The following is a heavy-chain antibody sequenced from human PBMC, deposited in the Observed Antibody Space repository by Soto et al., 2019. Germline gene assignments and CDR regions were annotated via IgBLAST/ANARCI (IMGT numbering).Heavy chain of an antibody. D-gene: IGHD3-22*01. CDR1: GGSISSGDYY. J-gene: IGHJ4*01. V-gene: IGHV4-30-4*01. CDR3: ARGSYYYDSSGYYHY. CDR2: IYYSGST. Sequence: QVQLQESGPGLVKPSQTLSLTCTVSGGSISSGDYYWSWIRQPPGKGLEWIGYIYYSGSTYYNPSLKSRVTEXXNXSXXQFSLMLSSVTAADTAVYYCARGSYYYDSSGYYHYWGHGTLVTVSS.